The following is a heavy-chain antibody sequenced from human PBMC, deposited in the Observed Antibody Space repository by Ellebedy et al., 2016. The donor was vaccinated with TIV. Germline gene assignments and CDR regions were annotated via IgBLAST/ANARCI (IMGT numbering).Heavy chain of an antibody. J-gene: IGHJ6*02. CDR2: ISAYNGYT. V-gene: IGHV1-18*01. D-gene: IGHD2-15*01. CDR1: GYTFTSYG. CDR3: ARDLEGYCSGGSCYGMDV. Sequence: ASVKVSXXASGYTFTSYGISWVRQAPGQGLEWMGWISAYNGYTNYAQKLQGRVTMTTDTSTSTAYMELRSLRSDDTAVYYCARDLEGYCSGGSCYGMDVWGQGTTVTVSS.